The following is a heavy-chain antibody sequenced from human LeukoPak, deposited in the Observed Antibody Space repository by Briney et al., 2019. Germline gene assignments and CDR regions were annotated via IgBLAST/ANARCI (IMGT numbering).Heavy chain of an antibody. CDR2: INNSGTST. J-gene: IGHJ4*02. V-gene: IGHV3-23*05. CDR1: GFAFSSYA. CDR3: ERSLKWNLVGFDY. Sequence: PGGSLRLSCAASGFAFSSYAIIWVRQAPGKGLQWVSVINNSGTSTFYAGSVKGRFTISRDNSRNTLYLQMSSLRGEDTALYFCERSLKWNLVGFDYWGQGTLVTVSS. D-gene: IGHD1-1*01.